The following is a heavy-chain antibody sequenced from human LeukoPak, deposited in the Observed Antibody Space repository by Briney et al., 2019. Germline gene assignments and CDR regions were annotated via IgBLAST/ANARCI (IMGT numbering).Heavy chain of an antibody. CDR2: ISSSSSYI. Sequence: GGSLRLSCAGSGFTFSNYNMNWVRQAPGKGLEWVSSISSSSSYIHYADSVKGRFTISRDNAKNSLYLQMNSLRGEDTAVYYCARRAGAYSHPYDYWGQGTLVTVSS. CDR3: ARRAGAYSHPYDY. V-gene: IGHV3-21*01. D-gene: IGHD4/OR15-4a*01. CDR1: GFTFSNYN. J-gene: IGHJ4*02.